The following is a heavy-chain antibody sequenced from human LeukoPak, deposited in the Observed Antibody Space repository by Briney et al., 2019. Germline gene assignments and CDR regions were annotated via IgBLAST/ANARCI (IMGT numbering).Heavy chain of an antibody. CDR3: ARGPYIVIVPAARGGWFDP. Sequence: GASVKVSCKASGYTFTGYYMHWVRQAPGQGLEWMGWINPNSGGTNYAQKFQGRVTMTRDTSTSTAYMELSRLRSDDTAGDYCARGPYIVIVPAARGGWFDPWGQGTLVTVSS. D-gene: IGHD2-2*01. V-gene: IGHV1-2*02. J-gene: IGHJ5*02. CDR2: INPNSGGT. CDR1: GYTFTGYY.